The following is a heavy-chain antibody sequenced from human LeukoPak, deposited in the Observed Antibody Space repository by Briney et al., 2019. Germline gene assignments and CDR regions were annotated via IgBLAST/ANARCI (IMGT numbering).Heavy chain of an antibody. D-gene: IGHD3-22*01. CDR1: GGSISSYY. J-gene: IGHJ2*01. Sequence: NPSETLSLTCTVSGGSISSYYWSWIRQPPGKGLEWIGYIYYSGSTNYNPSLKSRVTISVDTSKNQFSLKLSSVTAADTAVYYCARLEYYDSSARYWYFDLWGRGTLVTVSS. V-gene: IGHV4-59*08. CDR2: IYYSGST. CDR3: ARLEYYDSSARYWYFDL.